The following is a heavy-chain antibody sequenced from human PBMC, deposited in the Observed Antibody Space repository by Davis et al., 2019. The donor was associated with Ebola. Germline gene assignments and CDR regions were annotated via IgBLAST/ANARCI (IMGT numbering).Heavy chain of an antibody. V-gene: IGHV6-1*01. J-gene: IGHJ6*04. CDR1: GDRVPCGG. CDR2: TYSNSKRYN. CDR3: ARGWLRGGIDA. Sequence: HPQTPSLPRAIPGDRVPCGGWNWIRPPPSRGLEWLGRTYSNSKRYNDYAASVNSRIIINPDTSKNQFSLQLSSVPPEDTAMYYCARGWLRGGIDAWGEGTTVTVSS. D-gene: IGHD5-18*01.